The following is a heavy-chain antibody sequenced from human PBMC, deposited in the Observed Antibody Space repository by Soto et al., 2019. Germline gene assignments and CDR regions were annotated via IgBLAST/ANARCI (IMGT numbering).Heavy chain of an antibody. V-gene: IGHV5-10-1*01. D-gene: IGHD6-19*01. Sequence: PGESLKISWKGSGYSFTSYWISCARQMPGKGLEWMGRIDPSDSYTNDSPSFQGHVTISADKSISTAYLQWSSLKASDTAMYYCARGVAGTYYYYGMDVWGQGTTVTVS. CDR2: IDPSDSYT. J-gene: IGHJ6*02. CDR1: GYSFTSYW. CDR3: ARGVAGTYYYYGMDV.